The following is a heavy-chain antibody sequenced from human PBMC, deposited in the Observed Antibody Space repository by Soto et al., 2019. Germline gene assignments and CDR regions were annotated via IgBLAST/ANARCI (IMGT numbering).Heavy chain of an antibody. CDR3: AKLVRY. Sequence: LRRSCAGCECTFNSSRVSWVRQAPGKGLEWVSAISGSGDITYYADSVKGRFTISRDISKNTLYLQMNSLRAEDTAVYYCAKLVRYWGQGTLVTVSS. J-gene: IGHJ4*02. CDR2: ISGSGDIT. CDR1: ECTFNSSR. V-gene: IGHV3-23*01.